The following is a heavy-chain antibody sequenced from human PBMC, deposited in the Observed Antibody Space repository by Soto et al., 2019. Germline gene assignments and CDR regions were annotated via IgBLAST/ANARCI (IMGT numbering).Heavy chain of an antibody. CDR2: ISSSSSTI. J-gene: IGHJ4*02. Sequence: GGSLRLSCAASGFTFSSYSMNWVRQAPGKGLEWVSYISSSSSTIYYADSVKGRFTISRDNAKNSLYLQMNSLRDEDTAVYYCARVYCGGDCSLIPSGSYFDYWGQGTLVTVSS. V-gene: IGHV3-48*02. D-gene: IGHD2-21*02. CDR3: ARVYCGGDCSLIPSGSYFDY. CDR1: GFTFSSYS.